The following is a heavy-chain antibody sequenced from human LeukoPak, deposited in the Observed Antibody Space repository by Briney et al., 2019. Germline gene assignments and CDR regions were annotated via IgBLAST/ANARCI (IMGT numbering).Heavy chain of an antibody. Sequence: ASVKVSCKASGYTFTSYGISWVRQAPGQGLEWMGIINPSGGSTGYAQKFQGRVTMTRDTSTSTVYMELSSLRSEDTAVYYCARNRETIAMAGDYYYGMDVWGQGTTVTVSS. D-gene: IGHD6-19*01. CDR3: ARNRETIAMAGDYYYGMDV. CDR2: INPSGGST. J-gene: IGHJ6*02. CDR1: GYTFTSYG. V-gene: IGHV1-46*01.